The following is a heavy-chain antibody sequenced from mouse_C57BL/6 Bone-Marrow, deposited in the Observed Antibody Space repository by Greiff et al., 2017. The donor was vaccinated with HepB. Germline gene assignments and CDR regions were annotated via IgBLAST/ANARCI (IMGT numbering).Heavy chain of an antibody. Sequence: EVKLMESGGGLVQPGGSLSLSCAASGFTFTDYYMSWVRQPPGKALEWLGFIRNKANGYTTEYSASVKGRFTISRDNSQSILYLQMNALRAEDSATYYCARSNYYGTDYYAMDYWGQGTSVTVSS. CDR2: IRNKANGYTT. CDR1: GFTFTDYY. D-gene: IGHD1-1*01. V-gene: IGHV7-3*01. CDR3: ARSNYYGTDYYAMDY. J-gene: IGHJ4*01.